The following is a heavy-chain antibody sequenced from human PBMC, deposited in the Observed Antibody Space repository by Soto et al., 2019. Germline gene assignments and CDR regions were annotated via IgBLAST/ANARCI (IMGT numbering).Heavy chain of an antibody. CDR1: GFTFSSYA. J-gene: IGHJ4*02. Sequence: GGSLRLSCAASGFTFSSYAMSWVRQAPGEGLEWVSAISGSGGSTYYADSVKGRFTISRDNSKNTLYLQMNSLRAEDTVVYYCGRDPYYGAIDYWGLGTLVTVSS. V-gene: IGHV3-23*01. CDR2: ISGSGGST. CDR3: GRDPYYGAIDY. D-gene: IGHD3-10*01.